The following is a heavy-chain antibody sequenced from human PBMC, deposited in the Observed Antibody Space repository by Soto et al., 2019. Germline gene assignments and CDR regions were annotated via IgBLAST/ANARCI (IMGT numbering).Heavy chain of an antibody. CDR2: INSDGSRT. CDR1: GFTFSSYW. Sequence: EVQLVESGGGLVQPGGSLRLSCAASGFTFSSYWMHWVRQAPGKGLVWVSRINSDGSRTSYADSAKGRFTISRDNAKNTLYLQMNSLRAEDTAVYYCARGDGDYHDGNGYLGRHWGQGTLVTVSS. CDR3: ARGDGDYHDGNGYLGRH. D-gene: IGHD3-22*01. V-gene: IGHV3-74*01. J-gene: IGHJ4*02.